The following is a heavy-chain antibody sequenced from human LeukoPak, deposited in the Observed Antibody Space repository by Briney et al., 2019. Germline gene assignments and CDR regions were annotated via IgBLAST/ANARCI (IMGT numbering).Heavy chain of an antibody. D-gene: IGHD3-16*01. CDR1: GFTFSSYA. Sequence: GGSLRLSCAASGFTFSSYAMHWVRQAPGKGLEWVAVISYDGSNKYYADSVKGRFTISRDNSKNTLYPQMNSLRAEDTAVYYCARDLEGGSDYWGQGTLVTVSS. CDR3: ARDLEGGSDY. CDR2: ISYDGSNK. J-gene: IGHJ4*02. V-gene: IGHV3-30-3*01.